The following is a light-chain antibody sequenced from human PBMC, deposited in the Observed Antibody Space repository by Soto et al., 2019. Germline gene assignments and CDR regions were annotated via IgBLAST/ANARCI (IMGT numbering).Light chain of an antibody. CDR1: QSVTSSY. Sequence: EIVLTQSPGTLSLSPGERATLSCRASQSVTSSYLAWYQQKPGQAPRLLIYGASSRATGLPDRFSGSGSGTDFTLTISGLEPEDFAVYYCQQYGRSPLMYTFGQGTKLEIK. CDR2: GAS. V-gene: IGKV3-20*01. J-gene: IGKJ2*01. CDR3: QQYGRSPLMYT.